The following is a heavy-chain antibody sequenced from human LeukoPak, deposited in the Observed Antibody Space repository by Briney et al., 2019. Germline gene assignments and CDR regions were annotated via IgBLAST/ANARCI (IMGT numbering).Heavy chain of an antibody. Sequence: SETLSLTCAVYGGSFSGYYWRWIRQPPGKGLEWIGYIYYSGSTNYNPSLKSRVTISVDTSKNQFSLKLSSVTAADTAVYYCARGYCSGGSCYLYYFDYWGQGTLVTVSS. V-gene: IGHV4-59*01. J-gene: IGHJ4*02. D-gene: IGHD2-15*01. CDR1: GGSFSGYY. CDR3: ARGYCSGGSCYLYYFDY. CDR2: IYYSGST.